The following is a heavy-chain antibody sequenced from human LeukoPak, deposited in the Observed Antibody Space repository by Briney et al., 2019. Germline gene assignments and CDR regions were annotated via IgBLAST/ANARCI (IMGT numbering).Heavy chain of an antibody. CDR1: GFTLSSYL. V-gene: IGHV3-74*01. CDR3: ARVGKSGWDFDH. CDR2: INSDGSTT. Sequence: GSLRLSCAASGFTLSSYLMHWVRQAPGKGLVWVSRINSDGSTTSYADSVKGRFTISRDNAKNTLYLQMNTLRAEDTAVYYCARVGKSGWDFDHWGQGTLVTVSS. D-gene: IGHD6-19*01. J-gene: IGHJ4*02.